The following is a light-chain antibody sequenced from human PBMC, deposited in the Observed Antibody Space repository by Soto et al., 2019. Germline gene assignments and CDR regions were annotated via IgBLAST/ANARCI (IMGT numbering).Light chain of an antibody. V-gene: IGLV2-14*01. CDR1: SSDVGAFDL. J-gene: IGLJ1*01. CDR3: TSCKAGALYV. CDR2: KVS. Sequence: QSVLTRPASVSGSPGQSITISCTGTSSDVGAFDLVSWYQHYPDKAPKLLIYKVSHRPSGVSNRFSGSKSGNTASLTISGLQAEDEADYFCTSCKAGALYVFGPGTKVTVL.